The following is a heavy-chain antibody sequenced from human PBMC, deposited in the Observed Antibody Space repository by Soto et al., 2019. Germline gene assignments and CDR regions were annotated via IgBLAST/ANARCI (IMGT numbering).Heavy chain of an antibody. CDR1: GFTFFNYA. V-gene: IGHV3-23*01. CDR3: ARDQSGYGRFDY. D-gene: IGHD6-25*01. J-gene: IGHJ4*02. CDR2: INGGGAT. Sequence: RLSCAASGFTFFNYAMNWVRQAPGKGLEWVSAINGGGATYYTDSVKGRFTISRDNSKNTVYLEMNSLRAEDTAMYYCARDQSGYGRFDYWGQGAQVTVYS.